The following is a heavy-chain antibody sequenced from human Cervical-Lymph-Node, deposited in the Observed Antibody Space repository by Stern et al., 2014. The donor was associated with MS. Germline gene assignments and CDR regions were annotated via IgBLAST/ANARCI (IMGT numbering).Heavy chain of an antibody. CDR2: IYKTGGP. J-gene: IGHJ4*02. CDR3: ARRPHGDYLDY. V-gene: IGHV4-39*01. Sequence: VQLVESGPGLVKPSETLSLTCTVSGSSISGTSYYWGWIRQPPGKGLEWIGNIYKTGGPYANPSPSSRFTISVDTSKNQFSRRLRSVTAADTAVYYCARRPHGDYLDYWGQGTLVSVSS. CDR1: GSSISGTSYY. D-gene: IGHD4-17*01.